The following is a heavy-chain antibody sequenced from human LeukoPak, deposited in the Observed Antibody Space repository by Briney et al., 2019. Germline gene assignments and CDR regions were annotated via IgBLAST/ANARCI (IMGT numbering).Heavy chain of an antibody. CDR2: INWNGGST. CDR3: ARLSGSGSQYYFDY. CDR1: AFTFSSYW. D-gene: IGHD3-10*01. Sequence: GGSLRLSCAASAFTFSSYWMSWVRQAPGKGLDWVSGINWNGGSTGYADSVKGRFTISRDNAKNALSLQMNSLRAEDTALYYCARLSGSGSQYYFDYWGQGTLVTVSS. V-gene: IGHV3-20*04. J-gene: IGHJ4*02.